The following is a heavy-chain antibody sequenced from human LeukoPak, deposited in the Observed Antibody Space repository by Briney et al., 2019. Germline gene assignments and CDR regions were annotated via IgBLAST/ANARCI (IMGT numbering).Heavy chain of an antibody. V-gene: IGHV6-1*01. D-gene: IGHD6-13*01. CDR3: ARQQRGAFDY. Sequence: SQTLSLTCAISGDSVSSDTPAWNWIRQSPSRGLEWLGRTYYRSKWYNDYAVSVRSRITINPDTAKNQFSLQLNSVTPEDTAVYYCARQQRGAFDYWGQGTLVTVSS. CDR2: TYYRSKWYN. CDR1: GDSVSSDTPA. J-gene: IGHJ4*02.